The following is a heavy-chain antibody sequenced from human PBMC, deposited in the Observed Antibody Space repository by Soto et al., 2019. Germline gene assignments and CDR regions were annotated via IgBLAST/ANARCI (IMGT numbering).Heavy chain of an antibody. J-gene: IGHJ4*02. CDR3: ASKRGNYLDY. CDR2: IYYSGST. CDR1: GGSISSYY. V-gene: IGHV4-59*12. D-gene: IGHD3-16*01. Sequence: PSETLSLTCTVSGGSISSYYWSWIRQPPGKGLEWIGYIYYSGSTNYNPSLKSRVTISVDTSKNQFSLKLSSVTAADTAVYYCASKRGNYLDYWGRGALVTVSS.